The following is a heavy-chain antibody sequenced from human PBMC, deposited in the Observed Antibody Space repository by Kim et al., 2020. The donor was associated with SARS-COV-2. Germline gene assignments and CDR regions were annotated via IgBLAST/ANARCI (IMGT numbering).Heavy chain of an antibody. CDR1: GFNFNSYS. CDR3: AKESAFAFYLDA. D-gene: IGHD3-16*01. CDR2: ISSSSTTM. Sequence: GGSLRLSCAASGFNFNSYSMNWVRQAPGKGLEWLSYISSSSTTMYYADSVRGRFTISRDNSKNTLYLQMSSLRVEDTAKYFCAKESAFAFYLDAWGQGTLVAVSS. J-gene: IGHJ4*02. V-gene: IGHV3-48*01.